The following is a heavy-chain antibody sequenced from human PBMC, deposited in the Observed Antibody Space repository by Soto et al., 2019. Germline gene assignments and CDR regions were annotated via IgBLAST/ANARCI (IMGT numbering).Heavy chain of an antibody. CDR1: GFTFRNYD. Sequence: EVQLVESGGGLVQPGGSLRLSCEASGFTFRNYDMHWVRQGTGKGLEWVSGISAAGDPDYADSVEGRFTISRDNAQNSFSLQMNSLRVGATAVYYCARTARDFYGLDVWFQGTTVIVSS. CDR3: ARTARDFYGLDV. V-gene: IGHV3-13*05. D-gene: IGHD2-21*02. CDR2: ISAAGDP. J-gene: IGHJ6*02.